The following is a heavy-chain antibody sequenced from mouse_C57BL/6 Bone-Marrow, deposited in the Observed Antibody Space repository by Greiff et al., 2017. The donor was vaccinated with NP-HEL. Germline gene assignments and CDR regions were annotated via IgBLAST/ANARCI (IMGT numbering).Heavy chain of an antibody. Sequence: QVQLQQPGADLVKPGASVKLSCKASGYTFTSYWMHWVKQRPGRGLEWIGRIDPNSGGTKFNEKFKTKATLTVGKPSSTAYMQRSSLTSEDSAVYYCARYYYGSRGWYFDVWGTGTTVTVSS. CDR3: ARYYYGSRGWYFDV. J-gene: IGHJ1*03. CDR1: GYTFTSYW. CDR2: IDPNSGGT. D-gene: IGHD1-1*01. V-gene: IGHV1-72*01.